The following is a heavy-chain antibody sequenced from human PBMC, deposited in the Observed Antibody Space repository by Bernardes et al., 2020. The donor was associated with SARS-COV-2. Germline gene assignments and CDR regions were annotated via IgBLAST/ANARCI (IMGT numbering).Heavy chain of an antibody. CDR1: GYTLTDYY. Sequence: ASVKVSCRASGYTLTDYYIHWVRQAPGPGLEWLGWINPKTGGTNYAQKFQGWVTLTRDTSMSTAYMEVSRLRSDDTAVYYCARETGDRGGRYFDYWGQGTLVTVSS. CDR3: ARETGDRGGRYFDY. D-gene: IGHD7-27*01. CDR2: INPKTGGT. J-gene: IGHJ4*02. V-gene: IGHV1-2*04.